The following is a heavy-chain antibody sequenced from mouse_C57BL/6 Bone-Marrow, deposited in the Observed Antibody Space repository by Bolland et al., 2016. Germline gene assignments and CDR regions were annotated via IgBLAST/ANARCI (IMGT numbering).Heavy chain of an antibody. D-gene: IGHD3-2*02. J-gene: IGHJ3*01. V-gene: IGHV5-9-1*02. CDR3: TRGDSSGPPWFAY. Sequence: YYADTVKGRFTISRDNARNTLYLQMSSLKSEDTAMYYCTRGDSSGPPWFAYWGQGTLV.